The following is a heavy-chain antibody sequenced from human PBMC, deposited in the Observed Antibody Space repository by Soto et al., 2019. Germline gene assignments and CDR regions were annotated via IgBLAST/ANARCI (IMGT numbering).Heavy chain of an antibody. CDR1: GYTFTNYG. CDR3: AREGQAPYYYYGMDF. J-gene: IGHJ6*02. CDR2: ISGYNGNT. Sequence: QVQVVQSGDEVKKPGASVNVSCKASGYTFTNYGFSWVRQAPGQGLEWMGWISGYNGNTKYAEKFQGRVTMTTDTSTSTAHMELRSLRSDDTAVYYCAREGQAPYYYYGMDFWGQGTAVTVSS. V-gene: IGHV1-18*01.